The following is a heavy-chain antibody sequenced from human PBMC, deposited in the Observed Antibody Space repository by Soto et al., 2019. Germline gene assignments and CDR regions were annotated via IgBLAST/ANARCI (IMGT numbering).Heavy chain of an antibody. D-gene: IGHD1-26*01. V-gene: IGHV4-34*01. J-gene: IGHJ4*02. CDR2: INHRGST. CDR1: GGSFSDHF. Sequence: QVQLQQWGAGLLKPSETLSLTCAVYGGSFSDHFWTWIRPSPGKGLEWIGDINHRGSTTNNPSLRSRVTLSLDTSKSQFSLSLSSVTAADTAVYYCARILVGAFDFWGQGALVTVSS. CDR3: ARILVGAFDF.